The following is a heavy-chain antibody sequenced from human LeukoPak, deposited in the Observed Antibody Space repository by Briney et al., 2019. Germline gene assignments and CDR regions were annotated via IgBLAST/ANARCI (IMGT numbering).Heavy chain of an antibody. CDR3: AGRSTVTAYDFYYMDV. J-gene: IGHJ6*03. CDR2: IKEDGSEK. V-gene: IGHV3-7*01. Sequence: GGSLRLSCEASEFIFSGYWMTWVRQAPGKGLEWVANIKEDGSEKYYVDSVKGRFIISRNNANKSLYLQMNSLRAEDTAVYYCAGRSTVTAYDFYYMDVWGKGTTVIVSS. CDR1: EFIFSGYW. D-gene: IGHD4-17*01.